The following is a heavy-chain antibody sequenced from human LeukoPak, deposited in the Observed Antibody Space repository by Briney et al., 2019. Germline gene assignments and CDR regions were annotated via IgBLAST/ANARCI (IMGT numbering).Heavy chain of an antibody. CDR2: IYHSGST. Sequence: NPSETLSLTCAVSGGSISSSNWWSWVRQPPGKGLEWIGEIYHSGSTNYNPSLKSRVTISVDTSKNQFSLKLSSVTAADTAVYYCARNTSISMVRGVILAGMDVWGQGTTVTVSS. V-gene: IGHV4-4*02. D-gene: IGHD3-10*01. J-gene: IGHJ6*02. CDR3: ARNTSISMVRGVILAGMDV. CDR1: GGSISSSNW.